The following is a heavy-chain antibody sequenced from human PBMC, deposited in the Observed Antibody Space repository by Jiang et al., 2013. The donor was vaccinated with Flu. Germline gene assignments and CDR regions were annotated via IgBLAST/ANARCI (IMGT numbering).Heavy chain of an antibody. CDR2: IYYSGTA. Sequence: PSETLSLTCTVSGGSISNSYWSWIRQPPGKGLEWIGYIYYSGTASYNPSLKSRVTISIDMSKNQFSLKLSSVTAADTAVYYCTRSKSSSQYSYAYFDNWGLGTLVTVSS. CDR3: TRSKSSSQYSYAYFDN. J-gene: IGHJ4*02. D-gene: IGHD5-18*01. CDR1: GGSISNSY. V-gene: IGHV4-59*01.